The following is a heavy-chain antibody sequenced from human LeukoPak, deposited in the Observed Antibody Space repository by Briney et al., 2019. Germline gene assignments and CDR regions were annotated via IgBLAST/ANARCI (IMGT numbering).Heavy chain of an antibody. CDR1: GFTFSNYW. D-gene: IGHD3-10*01. J-gene: IGHJ4*02. Sequence: XGSLRLSCAASGFTFSNYWVHWVRQAPGKGLVWVSRINRDGSTTKYADSVKGRITVSRDNAKNTLNLQMNSLRAEDTAVYYCARDKKSGESSEIDYWGQGTLVTVPS. CDR2: INRDGSTT. V-gene: IGHV3-74*03. CDR3: ARDKKSGESSEIDY.